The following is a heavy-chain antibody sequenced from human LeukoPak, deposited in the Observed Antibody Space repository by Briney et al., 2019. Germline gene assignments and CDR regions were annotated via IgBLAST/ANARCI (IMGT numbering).Heavy chain of an antibody. D-gene: IGHD3-3*01. J-gene: IGHJ4*02. CDR1: GFTFSSYG. Sequence: GRSLRLSCAASGFTFSSYGMHWVRQAPGKGLEWVAVISYDGSNKYYADSVKGRFTISRDNSKNTLYLQMNSLRAEDTAVYYCAKVDGITIFEVFDYWGQGTLVTVSS. CDR2: ISYDGSNK. V-gene: IGHV3-30*18. CDR3: AKVDGITIFEVFDY.